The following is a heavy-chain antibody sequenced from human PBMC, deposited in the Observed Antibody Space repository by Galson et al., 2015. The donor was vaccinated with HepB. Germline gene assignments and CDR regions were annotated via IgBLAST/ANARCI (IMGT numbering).Heavy chain of an antibody. D-gene: IGHD2-2*01. CDR3: ARGGGSCGSASCHPFDY. Sequence: TLSLTCAVYGGSFRGSYWTWIRQSPGKGLEWIGEIIHTGTTRYNPSLKSRVTISGDTSKSQFSLRLTSMTAADTAVYYCARGGGSCGSASCHPFDYWGQGILVTVSS. CDR2: IIHTGTT. CDR1: GGSFRGSY. V-gene: IGHV4-34*01. J-gene: IGHJ4*02.